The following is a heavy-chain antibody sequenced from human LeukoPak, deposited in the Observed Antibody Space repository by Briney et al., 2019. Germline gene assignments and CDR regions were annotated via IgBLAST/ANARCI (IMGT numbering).Heavy chain of an antibody. J-gene: IGHJ4*02. CDR3: AKRGVVIRVILVGFHKEAYYFDS. CDR2: ISGSGTTM. Sequence: GGSLRLSCAASGFTFSDYYMGWIRQAPGKGLEGLSYISGSGTTMYYAGSVKGRFTIYRDNAKSTLYLQMNSLRAEDTAVYFCAKRGVVIRVILVGFHKEAYYFDSWGQGALVTVSS. CDR1: GFTFSDYY. V-gene: IGHV3-11*01. D-gene: IGHD3-22*01.